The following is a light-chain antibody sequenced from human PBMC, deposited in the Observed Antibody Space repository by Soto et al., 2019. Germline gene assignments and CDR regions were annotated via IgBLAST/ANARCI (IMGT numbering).Light chain of an antibody. CDR3: QQYGSSPQVT. J-gene: IGKJ3*01. Sequence: ENVLTQSPGTLSLSPGERATLSCRASQSVTSSYLAWYQQKPGQAPRLLIYGASSRATGIPDRFSGSGSGTDFALTISRREPEDFAVYYCQQYGSSPQVTFGPGTKVDI. V-gene: IGKV3-20*01. CDR2: GAS. CDR1: QSVTSSY.